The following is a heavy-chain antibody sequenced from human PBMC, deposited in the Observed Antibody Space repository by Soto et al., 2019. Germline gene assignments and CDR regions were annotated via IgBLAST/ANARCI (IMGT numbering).Heavy chain of an antibody. J-gene: IGHJ4*02. CDR2: FDPEDGET. D-gene: IGHD2-15*01. CDR1: GYTLTELS. V-gene: IGHV1-24*01. Sequence: GASVKVSCKVSGYTLTELSMHWVRQAPGKGLEWMGGFDPEDGETIYAQKFQGRVTMTEDTSTDTAYMELSSLRSEDTAVYYCATGYCSGGSCFQPRDYWGQGTLVTVSS. CDR3: ATGYCSGGSCFQPRDY.